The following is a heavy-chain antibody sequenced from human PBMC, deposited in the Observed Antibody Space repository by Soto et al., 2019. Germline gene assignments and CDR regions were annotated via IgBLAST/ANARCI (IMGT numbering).Heavy chain of an antibody. CDR1: GFSFQNHA. J-gene: IGHJ1*01. Sequence: QVQLMESGGGVVQPGRSLRLSCVASGFSFQNHAMYWIRQAPGKGLEWVALIAYDGRTKYSDAVRGRFTVSRDNSKSTQYLQMNSLRAEDTAVYYCATSTSVTFDSWGQGTLVLVSS. CDR3: ATSTSVTFDS. D-gene: IGHD4-4*01. V-gene: IGHV3-30-3*01. CDR2: IAYDGRTK.